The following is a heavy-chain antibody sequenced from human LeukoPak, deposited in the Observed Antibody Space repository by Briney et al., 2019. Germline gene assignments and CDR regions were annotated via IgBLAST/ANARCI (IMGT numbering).Heavy chain of an antibody. Sequence: PSETLSLTCAVSGGSISSSFYYGGWIRQPPGKGLEWIGSIYYSGSTYYSPSLKSRVTISADTSKNRFSLRLTSVTAADTAVYYCALAHGDYFYYFDYWGQGTLVTVSS. J-gene: IGHJ4*02. V-gene: IGHV4-39*01. CDR3: ALAHGDYFYYFDY. CDR1: GGSISSSFYY. D-gene: IGHD4-17*01. CDR2: IYYSGST.